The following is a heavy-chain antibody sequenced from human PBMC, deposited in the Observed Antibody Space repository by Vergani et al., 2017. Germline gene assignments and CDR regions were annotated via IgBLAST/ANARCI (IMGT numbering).Heavy chain of an antibody. CDR1: GFTFSSYA. Sequence: EVQLLESGGGLVQPGGSLRLSCAASGFTFSSYAMSWVRQAPGKGLEWVSAISGSGGSTYYADSVKGRFTSSRDNSKNTLYLQMNSLRAEDTAVYYCAKLVTGSYFAGPFDYWGQGTLVTVSS. V-gene: IGHV3-23*01. D-gene: IGHD1-26*01. CDR3: AKLVTGSYFAGPFDY. CDR2: ISGSGGST. J-gene: IGHJ4*02.